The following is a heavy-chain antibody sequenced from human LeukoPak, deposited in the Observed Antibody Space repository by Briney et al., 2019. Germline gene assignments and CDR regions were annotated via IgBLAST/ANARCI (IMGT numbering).Heavy chain of an antibody. V-gene: IGHV6-1*01. CDR3: ARGGGSCHNWFDP. J-gene: IGHJ5*02. D-gene: IGHD2-15*01. Sequence: QALSLTCAFSGYSVSISSAAWNWIRQSPWRGLEWLGRTYYRCRCYYDYAVAVKSRITINPDTYKNQFSLQLSSVTPEDTAVYNCARGGGSCHNWFDPWGQGTLVTVSS. CDR2: TYYRCRCYY. CDR1: GYSVSISSAA.